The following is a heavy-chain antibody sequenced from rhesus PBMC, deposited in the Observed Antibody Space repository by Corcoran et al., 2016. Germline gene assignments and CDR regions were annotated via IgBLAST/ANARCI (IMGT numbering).Heavy chain of an antibody. CDR1: GYTFTDYY. CDR2: INPYNGNT. J-gene: IGHJ6*01. Sequence: QVQLVQSGAEVKKPGSSVKVSCKASGYTFTDYYMHWVRQAPRQGLEWMEWINPYNGNTKYAKKFQGRGTMNRDKSTSTAYMELSSLRSEDTAVYYCARDTPGRGECTGSGCYEYGLDSWGQGVVVTVSS. CDR3: ARDTPGRGECTGSGCYEYGLDS. D-gene: IGHD2-21*01. V-gene: IGHV1S2*01.